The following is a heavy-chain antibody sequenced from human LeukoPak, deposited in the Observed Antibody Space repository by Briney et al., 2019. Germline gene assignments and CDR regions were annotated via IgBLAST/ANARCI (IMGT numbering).Heavy chain of an antibody. V-gene: IGHV4-59*01. J-gene: IGHJ6*03. CDR3: ARGPGDRGYYYYYYYMDV. D-gene: IGHD7-27*01. CDR2: MYYSGST. Sequence: PSETLSLTCTVSGGSISSYYWSWIRQPPGQGLEWIGYMYYSGSTNYNPSLKSRVTISVDTSKNQFSLKLSSVTAADTAVYYCARGPGDRGYYYYYYYMDVWGKGTTVTISS. CDR1: GGSISSYY.